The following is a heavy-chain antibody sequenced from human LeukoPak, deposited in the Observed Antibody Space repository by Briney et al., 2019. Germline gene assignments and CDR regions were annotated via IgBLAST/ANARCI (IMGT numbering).Heavy chain of an antibody. CDR3: AKGILWFGELWYAFDI. D-gene: IGHD3-10*01. CDR1: GFTFSSYG. J-gene: IGHJ3*02. Sequence: GGSLRLSCAASGFTFSSYGMHWVRQAPGKGLEWVAVISYDGSNKYYADSVKGRFTISRDNSKNTLYLQMDSLRAEDTAVYYCAKGILWFGELWYAFDIWGQGTMVTVSS. V-gene: IGHV3-30*18. CDR2: ISYDGSNK.